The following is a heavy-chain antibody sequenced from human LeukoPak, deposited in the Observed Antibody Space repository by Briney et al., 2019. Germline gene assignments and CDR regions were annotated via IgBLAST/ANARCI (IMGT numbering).Heavy chain of an antibody. J-gene: IGHJ4*02. D-gene: IGHD5-12*01. CDR1: GFAFSDYA. CDR2: ISYDGSNK. V-gene: IGHV3-30-3*01. CDR3: AGDENTVATGPDY. Sequence: GGSLRLSCAASGFAFSDYAMHWVRQAPGKGLEWVAVISYDGSNKYYAESVKGRFTISRENSKNTLYLQMNSLRREDTAVYYCAGDENTVATGPDYWGQGTLVTVSS.